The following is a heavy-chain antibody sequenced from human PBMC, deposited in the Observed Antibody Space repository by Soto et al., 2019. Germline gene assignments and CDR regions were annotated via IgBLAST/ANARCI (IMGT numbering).Heavy chain of an antibody. V-gene: IGHV3-64*01. Sequence: GGSLRLSCAASGFTFSSYAMHWVRQAPGKGLEYVSAISSNGGSTYYANSVKGRFTISRDNSKNTLYLQMGSLRAEDMAVYYCARMVRGVRDVPYWGQGTLVTVSS. CDR3: ARMVRGVRDVPY. D-gene: IGHD3-10*01. J-gene: IGHJ4*02. CDR2: ISSNGGST. CDR1: GFTFSSYA.